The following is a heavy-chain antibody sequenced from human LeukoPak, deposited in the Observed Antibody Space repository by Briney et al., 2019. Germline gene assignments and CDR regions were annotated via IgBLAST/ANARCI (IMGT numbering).Heavy chain of an antibody. CDR2: IYTSGST. D-gene: IGHD2-21*02. Sequence: SQTLSLTCTVSGGSISSGSYYWSWIRQPAGKGLEWIGRIYTSGSTNYNPSLKSRVTISVDTSKNQFSLKLSSVTAADTAVYHCARERTYCGGDCYGWFDPWGQGTLVTVSS. J-gene: IGHJ5*02. CDR1: GGSISSGSYY. CDR3: ARERTYCGGDCYGWFDP. V-gene: IGHV4-61*02.